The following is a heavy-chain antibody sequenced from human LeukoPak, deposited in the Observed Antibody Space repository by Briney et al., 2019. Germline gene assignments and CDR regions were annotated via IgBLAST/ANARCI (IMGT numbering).Heavy chain of an antibody. Sequence: SETLSLTCIVSGGSISSYYWSWIRQPPGKGLEWIAYIYYRGSTNYNPSLKSRVTISVDTSKNQFSLKLSSVTAADTAVYYCARRTTGTGPSDHWGQGTLVTVSS. CDR3: ARRTTGTGPSDH. CDR2: IYYRGST. D-gene: IGHD1-1*01. J-gene: IGHJ4*02. V-gene: IGHV4-59*08. CDR1: GGSISSYY.